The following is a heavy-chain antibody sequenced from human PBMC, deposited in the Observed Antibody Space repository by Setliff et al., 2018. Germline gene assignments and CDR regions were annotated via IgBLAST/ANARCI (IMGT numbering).Heavy chain of an antibody. J-gene: IGHJ4*02. CDR1: GDSMNDNH. V-gene: IGHV4-4*08. D-gene: IGHD6-19*01. CDR2: IYTSGGT. Sequence: PSETLSLTCNVSGDSMNDNHWTWIRQPPGKGLEWIGYIYTSGGTNYNPSLKSRVTISVDMSKNRFSLKLSSVIAADTAVYYCARGVSSVSWTPRYWGRGILVTVSS. CDR3: ARGVSSVSWTPRY.